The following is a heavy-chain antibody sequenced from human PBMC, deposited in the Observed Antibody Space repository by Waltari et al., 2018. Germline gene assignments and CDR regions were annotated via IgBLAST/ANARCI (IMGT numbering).Heavy chain of an antibody. V-gene: IGHV3-53*01. CDR1: GFTVSSTY. J-gene: IGHJ6*02. D-gene: IGHD6-19*01. CDR3: ARDSSGWSWGMDV. Sequence: EVQLVESGGGLIQPGGSLRLSCAASGFTVSSTYMSWVRKAPGKGLEWVSVIYCGGSTYYADSVKGRFTISRDNSKNTLYLQMNSLRAEDTAVYYCARDSSGWSWGMDVWGQGTTVTVSS. CDR2: IYCGGST.